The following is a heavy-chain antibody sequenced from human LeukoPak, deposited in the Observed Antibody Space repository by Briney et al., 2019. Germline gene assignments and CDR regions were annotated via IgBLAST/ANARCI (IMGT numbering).Heavy chain of an antibody. J-gene: IGHJ4*02. Sequence: GGSLRLSCAASGFTFSSYWMHWVRQAPGKGLVWVSQINGDGSSTNYADSVKGQFTVSRDNAKNTLYLQMNSLRAEDTAVYYCARDGLPAAGDYWGQGTLVIVSS. CDR1: GFTFSSYW. CDR2: INGDGSST. D-gene: IGHD6-13*01. V-gene: IGHV3-74*01. CDR3: ARDGLPAAGDY.